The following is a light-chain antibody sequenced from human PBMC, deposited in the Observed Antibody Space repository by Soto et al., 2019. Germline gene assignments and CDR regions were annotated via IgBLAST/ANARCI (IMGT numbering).Light chain of an antibody. Sequence: DIQMTQSPSSLSASVGDRVTITCRASRDIANYLAWYQQKPGKVPQLLIYGASTLQSGVPSRFSGSGSGTDFTLTSSSLQPEDVATYYCQKSNSSPFTFGPGTKVNIK. CDR1: RDIANY. J-gene: IGKJ3*01. V-gene: IGKV1-27*01. CDR3: QKSNSSPFT. CDR2: GAS.